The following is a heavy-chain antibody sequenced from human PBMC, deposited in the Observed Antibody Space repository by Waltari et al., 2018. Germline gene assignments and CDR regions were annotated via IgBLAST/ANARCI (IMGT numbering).Heavy chain of an antibody. CDR1: GYSFTSYW. CDR2: IYPGDSDT. CDR3: ARPHYYGSGSQSLHWYFDL. Sequence: GESLKISCKGSGYSFTSYWIGWVRQMPGKGLEWMGIIYPGDSDTRYSPSFQGQVTISADKSISTAYLQWSSLKASDTAMYYCARPHYYGSGSQSLHWYFDLWGRGTLVTVSS. J-gene: IGHJ2*01. V-gene: IGHV5-51*01. D-gene: IGHD3-10*01.